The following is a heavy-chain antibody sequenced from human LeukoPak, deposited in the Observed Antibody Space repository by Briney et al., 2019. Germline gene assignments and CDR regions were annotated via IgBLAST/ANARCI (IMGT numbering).Heavy chain of an antibody. Sequence: PSETLSLTCIVSGGSITSGSYFWGWIRQPPGKGLEWVGSIHYSGTTYYNPSLKSRAAISVDTSRNRFSLKLNSVTAADTAVYYCARRGSSGWLYYFDFWGQGALVTVSS. CDR1: GGSITSGSYF. V-gene: IGHV4-39*01. D-gene: IGHD6-19*01. CDR2: IHYSGTT. J-gene: IGHJ4*02. CDR3: ARRGSSGWLYYFDF.